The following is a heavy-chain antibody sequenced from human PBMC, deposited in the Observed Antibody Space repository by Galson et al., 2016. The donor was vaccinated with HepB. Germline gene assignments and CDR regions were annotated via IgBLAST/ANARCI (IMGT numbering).Heavy chain of an antibody. CDR1: GLIFSKYA. J-gene: IGHJ4*02. V-gene: IGHV3-23*01. Sequence: SLRLSCAASGLIFSKYAMNWVRQAPGKGLEWVSGISGSGGGTYYADSVKGRFTISRDNSKNTLYLQMDSLRAEDTAVYSCAKTPGYSPSYYLDDWGQGILVSVSS. D-gene: IGHD5-18*01. CDR3: AKTPGYSPSYYLDD. CDR2: ISGSGGGT.